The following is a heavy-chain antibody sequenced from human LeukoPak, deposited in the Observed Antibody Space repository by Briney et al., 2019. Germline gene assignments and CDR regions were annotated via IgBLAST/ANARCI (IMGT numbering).Heavy chain of an antibody. CDR3: ARDSSGWFYYMDV. CDR1: GFTFSSYS. V-gene: IGHV3-21*01. Sequence: PGGSLRLSCAASGFTFSSYSMNWVRQAPGKGLEWVSSISSSSSYIYYADSVKGRFTISRDNAKNSPYLQMNSLRAEDTAVYYCARDSSGWFYYMDVWGKGTTVTVSS. J-gene: IGHJ6*03. D-gene: IGHD6-19*01. CDR2: ISSSSSYI.